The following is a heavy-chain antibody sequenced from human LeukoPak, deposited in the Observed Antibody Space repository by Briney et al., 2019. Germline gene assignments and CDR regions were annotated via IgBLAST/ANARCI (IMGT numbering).Heavy chain of an antibody. D-gene: IGHD1-14*01. CDR3: AKAPEGGRGETYYFHYMDV. CDR1: EITFSSHA. Sequence: GGSLRLSCAASEITFSSHAMSWVRQAPGKGLEWVSTISGSGDYTYYADSVKGRFTISRDNSKDTLYLQMSSLRAEDTAIYYCAKAPEGGRGETYYFHYMDVWGRGTTVIVSS. CDR2: ISGSGDYT. J-gene: IGHJ6*03. V-gene: IGHV3-23*01.